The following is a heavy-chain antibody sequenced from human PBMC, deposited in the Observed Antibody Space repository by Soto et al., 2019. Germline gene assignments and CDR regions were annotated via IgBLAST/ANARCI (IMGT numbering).Heavy chain of an antibody. V-gene: IGHV4-34*01. CDR2: INHSGST. CDR1: GGSFSGYY. J-gene: IGHJ6*02. D-gene: IGHD5-18*01. CDR3: ARWGEGGYSYGNYYYGMDV. Sequence: SETLSLTCAVYGGSFSGYYWSWIRQPPGKGLEWIGEINHSGSTNYNPSLKSRVTISVDTSKNQFSLKLSSVTAADTAVYYCARWGEGGYSYGNYYYGMDVWGQGTTVT.